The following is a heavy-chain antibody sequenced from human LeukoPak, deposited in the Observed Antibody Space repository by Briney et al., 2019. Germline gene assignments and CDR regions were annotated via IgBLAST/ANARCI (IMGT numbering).Heavy chain of an antibody. CDR2: ISASGGST. CDR1: GFTFRSHD. V-gene: IGHV3-23*01. D-gene: IGHD3/OR15-3a*01. Sequence: GGSLRLSCAASGFTFRSHDMSWVRQAPGKGLEWVSGISASGGSTFYADSVKGRFTISRDNSKNTLYLQMNGLRAEDTAVYYCVREGPRGLAFDIWGQGTMVTVSS. CDR3: VREGPRGLAFDI. J-gene: IGHJ3*02.